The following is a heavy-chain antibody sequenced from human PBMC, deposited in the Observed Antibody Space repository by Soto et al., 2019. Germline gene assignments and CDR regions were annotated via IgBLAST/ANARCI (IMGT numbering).Heavy chain of an antibody. CDR1: GFTFSSYS. Sequence: KTGGSLRLSCAASGFTFSSYSMNWVRQAPGKGLEWVSSISSSSSYIYYADSVKGRFTISRDNAKNSLYLQMNSLRAEDTAVYYCARGAYEIYGMDVWGQGTTVTVSS. D-gene: IGHD5-12*01. V-gene: IGHV3-21*01. J-gene: IGHJ6*02. CDR3: ARGAYEIYGMDV. CDR2: ISSSSSYI.